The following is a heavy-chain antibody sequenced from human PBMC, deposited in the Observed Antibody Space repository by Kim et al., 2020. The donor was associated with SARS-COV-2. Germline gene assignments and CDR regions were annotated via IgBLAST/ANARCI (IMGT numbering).Heavy chain of an antibody. J-gene: IGHJ5*02. D-gene: IGHD2-15*01. Sequence: LKSRVNISVDTSKNQFSLKLSSVTAADTAVYYCARGGYCSGGSCLSWFDPWGQGTLVTVSS. V-gene: IGHV4-59*09. CDR3: ARGGYCSGGSCLSWFDP.